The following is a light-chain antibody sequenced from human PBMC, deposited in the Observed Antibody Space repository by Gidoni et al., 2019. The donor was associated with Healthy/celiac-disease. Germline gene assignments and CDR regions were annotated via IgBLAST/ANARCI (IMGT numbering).Light chain of an antibody. CDR3: QQYNSAWT. CDR1: QSISSW. V-gene: IGKV1-5*03. J-gene: IGKJ1*01. CDR2: KAS. Sequence: DIQMTQSPSTLSASVGDRVTITCRASQSISSWLAWYQQKPGKAPKLLIYKASSLESGVPSRFSGSGSGTESTLTISSLQPDDFATYYCQQYNSAWTFGQGTKVEIK.